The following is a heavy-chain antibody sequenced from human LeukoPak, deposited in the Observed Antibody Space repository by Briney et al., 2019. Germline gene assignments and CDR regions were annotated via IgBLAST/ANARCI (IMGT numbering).Heavy chain of an antibody. Sequence: GGSLRLSCAASGFTVSSNYMSWVRQAPGKGLEWVSVIYSGGSTYYADSVKGRFTISRDNSKNTLYLQMNSLGAEDTAVYYCARGRYGGYGEIDYWGQGTLVTVSS. CDR3: ARGRYGGYGEIDY. J-gene: IGHJ4*02. V-gene: IGHV3-66*01. CDR1: GFTVSSNY. D-gene: IGHD5-12*01. CDR2: IYSGGST.